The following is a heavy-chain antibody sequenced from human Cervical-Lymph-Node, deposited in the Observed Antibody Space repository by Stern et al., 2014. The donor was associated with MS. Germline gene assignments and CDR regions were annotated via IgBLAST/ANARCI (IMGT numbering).Heavy chain of an antibody. CDR3: AREGVIAAIDY. D-gene: IGHD2-15*01. CDR2: ISTGGGT. V-gene: IGHV4-61*02. J-gene: IGHJ4*02. CDR1: GGSINSGSYH. Sequence: VQLEESGPGLVKPSQTLSLTCTVSGGSINSGSYHWSWIRQPAGKGLEWIGRISTGGGTNYNPSLKGRFTISVTPSKTQFPLKLSSVTAADTAVYYCAREGVIAAIDYWGQGTLVTVSS.